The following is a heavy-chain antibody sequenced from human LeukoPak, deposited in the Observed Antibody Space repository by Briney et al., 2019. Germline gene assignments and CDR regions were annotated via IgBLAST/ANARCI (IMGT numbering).Heavy chain of an antibody. Sequence: PSETLSLTCAVYGGSFSGYYWSWIRQPPGKGLEWIGEINHSGSTNYNPSLKSRVTISVDTSKNQFSLKLSSVTAADTAVYYCARGGYYYGSSGPNDAFDIWGQGTMVTVSS. CDR3: ARGGYYYGSSGPNDAFDI. J-gene: IGHJ3*02. D-gene: IGHD3-22*01. V-gene: IGHV4-34*01. CDR2: INHSGST. CDR1: GGSFSGYY.